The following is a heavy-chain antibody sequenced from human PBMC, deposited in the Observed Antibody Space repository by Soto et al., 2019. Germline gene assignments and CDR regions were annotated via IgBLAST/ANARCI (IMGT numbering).Heavy chain of an antibody. CDR2: IYYSGST. J-gene: IGHJ5*02. D-gene: IGHD6-13*01. Sequence: QVQLQESGPGLVKPSQTLSLTCTVSGGSISSGGYYWSWIRQHPGKGLEWIGYIYYSGSTYYNPSLKSRVTISVDTSKNQFSLKLSSVTAADTAVYYCARSETYSSSWYDRVLNWFDPWGQGTLVTVSS. CDR1: GGSISSGGYY. V-gene: IGHV4-31*03. CDR3: ARSETYSSSWYDRVLNWFDP.